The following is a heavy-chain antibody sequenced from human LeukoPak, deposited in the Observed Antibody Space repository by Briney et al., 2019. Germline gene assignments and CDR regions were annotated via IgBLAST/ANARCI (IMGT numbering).Heavy chain of an antibody. D-gene: IGHD3-10*01. Sequence: SGTLSLTCTVSGGSISSYYWSWIRQPPGKGLEWIGYIYYSGNTNYNSSLESRVTISVDTSKNQFSLRLNSVTAADTAVYYCVRGRAWFDPWGQGTLVTVSS. CDR2: IYYSGNT. CDR1: GGSISSYY. CDR3: VRGRAWFDP. J-gene: IGHJ5*02. V-gene: IGHV4-59*01.